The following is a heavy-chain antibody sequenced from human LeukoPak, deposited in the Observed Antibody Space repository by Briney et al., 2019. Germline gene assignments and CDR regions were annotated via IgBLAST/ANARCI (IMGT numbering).Heavy chain of an antibody. D-gene: IGHD6-13*01. CDR3: ARDGHTSADAEDACDI. Sequence: AAVKVSCTASGYTFTSNYMHWVRHPPGQGLEWMGIINPSGDITSYAQTFQDRVTKASDTSTSAVYMQLSSLRSEDTAVYYCARDGHTSADAEDACDIWGQGTMVSVSS. CDR1: GYTFTSNY. CDR2: INPSGDIT. J-gene: IGHJ3*02. V-gene: IGHV1-46*01.